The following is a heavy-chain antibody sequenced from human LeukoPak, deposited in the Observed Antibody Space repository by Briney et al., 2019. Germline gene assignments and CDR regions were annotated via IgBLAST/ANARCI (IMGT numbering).Heavy chain of an antibody. Sequence: SETLSLTCTVSRGSISTKNYFWGWIRQPPGKGLEWIGSISHSGGTYYSPSLKSRVTISIDTSKTQFSLKLRSVTAADTAVYSCARHIPLIHSITGSYHYYMDVWGEGTTVAVSS. D-gene: IGHD3-22*01. CDR3: ARHIPLIHSITGSYHYYMDV. CDR2: ISHSGGT. V-gene: IGHV4-39*01. J-gene: IGHJ6*03. CDR1: RGSISTKNYF.